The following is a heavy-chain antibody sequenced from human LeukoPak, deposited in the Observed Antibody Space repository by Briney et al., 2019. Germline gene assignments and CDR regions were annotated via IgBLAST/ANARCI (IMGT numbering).Heavy chain of an antibody. CDR2: INQDGSVK. Sequence: GGSLRLSCVASGFTFSGHWMSWVRQAPGKGLERVANINQDGSVKQYVDSVKGRFTISRGNAKNSLYLQMNSLRAEDTAVYYCARDVPDWSGYYIFDYWGQGTLVTVSS. D-gene: IGHD3-3*01. CDR1: GFTFSGHW. CDR3: ARDVPDWSGYYIFDY. J-gene: IGHJ4*02. V-gene: IGHV3-7*01.